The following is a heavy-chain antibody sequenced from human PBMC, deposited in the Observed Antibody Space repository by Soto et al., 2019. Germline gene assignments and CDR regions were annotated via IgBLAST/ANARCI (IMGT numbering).Heavy chain of an antibody. J-gene: IGHJ6*02. CDR2: ISAYNGNT. V-gene: IGHV1-18*01. D-gene: IGHD3-10*01. Sequence: ASVKVSCKASGYTFTSYGISWVRQAPGQGLEWMGWISAYNGNTNYAQKLQGRVTMTTDTSTSTAYMELRSLRSDDTAVYYCAKTHGSGSYTYYYYGMDVWGQGTTVTVSS. CDR3: AKTHGSGSYTYYYYGMDV. CDR1: GYTFTSYG.